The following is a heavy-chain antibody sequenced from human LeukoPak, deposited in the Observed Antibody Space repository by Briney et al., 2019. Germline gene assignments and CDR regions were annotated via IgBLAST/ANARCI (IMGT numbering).Heavy chain of an antibody. Sequence: ASVKVSCKVSGYTLTELSMHWVRQAPGKGLEWMGGFDPEDGETIYAQKFQGRVTMTEDTSTDTAYMELSSLRSEDTAVYYCATDHLGATLFDYWGQGTLVTVSS. CDR2: FDPEDGET. J-gene: IGHJ4*02. D-gene: IGHD1-26*01. V-gene: IGHV1-24*01. CDR3: ATDHLGATLFDY. CDR1: GYTLTELS.